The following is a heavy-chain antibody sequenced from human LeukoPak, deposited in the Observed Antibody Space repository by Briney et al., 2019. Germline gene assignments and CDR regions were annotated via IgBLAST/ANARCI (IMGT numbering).Heavy chain of an antibody. V-gene: IGHV3-48*01. CDR1: GFTFSRYW. CDR3: ARDDHYNYYYMDV. CDR2: ISSSSSTI. Sequence: GGSLRLSCAASGFTFSRYWMQWVRQAPGKGLEWVSYISSSSSTIYYADSVKGRFTISRDNAENSLYLQMNSLGAEDTAVYYCARDDHYNYYYMDVWGKGTTVTVSS. J-gene: IGHJ6*03.